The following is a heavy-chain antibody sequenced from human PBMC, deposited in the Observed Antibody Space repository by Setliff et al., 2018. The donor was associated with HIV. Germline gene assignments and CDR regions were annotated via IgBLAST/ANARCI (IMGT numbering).Heavy chain of an antibody. D-gene: IGHD2-21*01. CDR2: INHSGST. Sequence: SETLSLTCAVYGGSFSGYYWSWIRQPPGKGLEWIGEINHSGSTNYNPSLKSRVTISVETSKNQFSLKLTSVTAADTAVYYCARSYCGGGLCFRGLDLWGQGTTVTVSS. CDR3: ARSYCGGGLCFRGLDL. CDR1: GGSFSGYY. V-gene: IGHV4-34*01. J-gene: IGHJ6*02.